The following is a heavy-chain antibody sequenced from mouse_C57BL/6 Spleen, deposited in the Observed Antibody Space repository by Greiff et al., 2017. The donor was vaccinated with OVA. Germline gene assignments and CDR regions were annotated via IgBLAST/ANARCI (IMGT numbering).Heavy chain of an antibody. Sequence: VQLQQSGAELARPGASVKMSCKASGYTFTSYTMHWVKQRPGQGLEWIGYINPSSGDTKYNQKFKDKATLTACKSSSTAYMQLGSLTSEDSAVYYCTSGYYGSGYWGQGTTLTVSS. CDR3: TSGYYGSGY. J-gene: IGHJ2*01. CDR1: GYTFTSYT. D-gene: IGHD1-1*01. CDR2: INPSSGDT. V-gene: IGHV1-4*01.